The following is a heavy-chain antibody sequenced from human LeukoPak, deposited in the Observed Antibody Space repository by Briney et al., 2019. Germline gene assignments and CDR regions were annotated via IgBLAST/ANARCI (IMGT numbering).Heavy chain of an antibody. J-gene: IGHJ6*02. CDR2: VIGSGANT. CDR3: AKYSSGLSYNGLDV. Sequence: PGRSLRLSCAASGFTLSSYAMTWVRQAPGKGLEWVSVVIGSGANTYYADSVRGRFTISRDNFKNTLYLQMNSLRAEDTAVYYCAKYSSGLSYNGLDVWGQGTTVSVSS. CDR1: GFTLSSYA. V-gene: IGHV3-23*01. D-gene: IGHD2-15*01.